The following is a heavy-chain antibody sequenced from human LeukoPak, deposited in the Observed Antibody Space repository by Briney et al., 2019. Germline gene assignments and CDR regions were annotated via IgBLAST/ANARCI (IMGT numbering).Heavy chain of an antibody. D-gene: IGHD3-10*01. Sequence: SVKVSCKASGGTFSSYAISWVRQAPGQGLEWMGRIIPILGIANYAQKFQGRVTITADKSTSTAYMELSGLRSEDTAVYYCARAHMVRGVIISWFDPWGQGTLVTVSS. V-gene: IGHV1-69*04. J-gene: IGHJ5*02. CDR2: IIPILGIA. CDR3: ARAHMVRGVIISWFDP. CDR1: GGTFSSYA.